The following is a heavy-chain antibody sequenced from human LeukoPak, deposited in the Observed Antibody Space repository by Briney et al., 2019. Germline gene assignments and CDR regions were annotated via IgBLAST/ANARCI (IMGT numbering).Heavy chain of an antibody. V-gene: IGHV4-39*01. CDR2: IYYSGST. CDR1: GGSISSSSYY. J-gene: IGHJ4*02. Sequence: SETLSLTCTVSGGSISSSSYYWGWIRQPPGKGLEWIGSIYYSGSTYYNPSLKSRVTISVDTSKNQFSLKLSSVTAADTAVYYCATTSYYYDSPDYWGQGTLVTVSS. D-gene: IGHD3-22*01. CDR3: ATTSYYYDSPDY.